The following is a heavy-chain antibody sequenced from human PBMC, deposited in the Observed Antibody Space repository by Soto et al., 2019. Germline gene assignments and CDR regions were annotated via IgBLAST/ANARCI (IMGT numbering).Heavy chain of an antibody. CDR3: AKEAATGEYPGMGL. V-gene: IGHV1-8*02. CDR2: MNPHSGNK. J-gene: IGHJ6*02. Sequence: QVQLVQSGAEVKKPGASVKVSCKASGYTFTSYEINWVRQATGQGLEWMGWMNPHSGNKGYAQKFQGRSSMNQDTAIRTGVMGLGRLGSEDTGVLYCAKEAATGEYPGMGLLGQGTTVIVSS. D-gene: IGHD1-1*01. CDR1: GYTFTSYE.